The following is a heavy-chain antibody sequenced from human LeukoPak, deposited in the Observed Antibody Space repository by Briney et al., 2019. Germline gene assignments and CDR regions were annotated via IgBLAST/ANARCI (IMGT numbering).Heavy chain of an antibody. V-gene: IGHV3-53*01. D-gene: IGHD3-22*01. J-gene: IGHJ4*02. Sequence: GGSLRLSCAASGFTVSSNYMSWVRQAPGKGLEWVSVIYSGGSTYYADSMKGRFTVSRDNSKNTLYLQMNSLRAEDTAVYYCAIEGSGSLIVGYWGQGTLVTVSS. CDR3: AIEGSGSLIVGY. CDR1: GFTVSSNY. CDR2: IYSGGST.